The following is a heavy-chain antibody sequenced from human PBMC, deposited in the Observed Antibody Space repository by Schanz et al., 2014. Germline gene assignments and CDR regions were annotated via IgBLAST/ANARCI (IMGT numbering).Heavy chain of an antibody. D-gene: IGHD3-16*01. Sequence: EVQLVESGGGLVKPGGSLRLSCAASGFTFSSYGMNWVRQAPGKGLEWVSSLDRSGGKTYYADSVTGRFTISRDNSKKTLYLQMSSLTAEDTAVYYCAKHRHYADNNGYPGIDYWGQGTLVTVS. V-gene: IGHV3-23*05. J-gene: IGHJ4*02. CDR3: AKHRHYADNNGYPGIDY. CDR1: GFTFSSYG. CDR2: LDRSGGKT.